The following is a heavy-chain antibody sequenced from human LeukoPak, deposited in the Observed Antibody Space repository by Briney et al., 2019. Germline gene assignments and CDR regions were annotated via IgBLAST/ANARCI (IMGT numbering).Heavy chain of an antibody. V-gene: IGHV1-18*01. Sequence: ASVKVSCKASGYSLTSYGISWVRQAPGQGLEWMGWFSTYDGNRNYAQKFQGRVTMTTDTSTRTAYMELRSLRSDDTAMYYCARYYRRREWFDPWGQGTQVTVSS. CDR2: FSTYDGNR. D-gene: IGHD1-26*01. CDR3: ARYYRRREWFDP. J-gene: IGHJ5*02. CDR1: GYSLTSYG.